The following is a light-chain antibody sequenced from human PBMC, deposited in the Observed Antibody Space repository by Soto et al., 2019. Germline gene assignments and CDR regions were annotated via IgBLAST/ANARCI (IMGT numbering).Light chain of an antibody. J-gene: IGKJ3*01. CDR3: QHAGV. CDR1: QGLSSW. V-gene: IGKV1-12*01. CDR2: ATS. Sequence: DNQMTQSPSTVSASVGERVTITCRASQGLSSWLAWYQQQSGKAPELLIFATSTLQSGVPSRFSGSGSGTEFTLTVSSLQPEDFATYFCQHAGVFGPGTKVDV.